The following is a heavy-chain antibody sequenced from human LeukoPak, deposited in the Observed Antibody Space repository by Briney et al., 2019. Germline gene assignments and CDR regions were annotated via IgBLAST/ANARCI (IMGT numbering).Heavy chain of an antibody. CDR1: GYTFTTYA. V-gene: IGHV7-4-1*02. Sequence: ASVKVSCKASGYTFTTYAMNWVRQAPGQGLEWMGWINTNTGNPTYAQGFTGRFVFSLDTSVSTAYLQISSLKAEDTAVYYCARDGSYSPRCWFDPWGQGTLVAVSS. CDR3: ARDGSYSPRCWFDP. CDR2: INTNTGNP. D-gene: IGHD1-26*01. J-gene: IGHJ5*02.